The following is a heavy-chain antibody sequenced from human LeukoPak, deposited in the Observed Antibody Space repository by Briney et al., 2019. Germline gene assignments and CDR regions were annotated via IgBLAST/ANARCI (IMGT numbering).Heavy chain of an antibody. CDR1: GYTLTELS. Sequence: ASVKVSCKVSGYTLTELSMHWVRQAPGKGLEWMGGFDPEGGETIYAQKFQGRVTMTEDTSTDTAYMELSSLRSEDTAVYYCATTSPVGGYFDWPSYYYYGMDVWGQGTTVTVSS. CDR2: FDPEGGET. J-gene: IGHJ6*02. CDR3: ATTSPVGGYFDWPSYYYYGMDV. D-gene: IGHD3-9*01. V-gene: IGHV1-24*01.